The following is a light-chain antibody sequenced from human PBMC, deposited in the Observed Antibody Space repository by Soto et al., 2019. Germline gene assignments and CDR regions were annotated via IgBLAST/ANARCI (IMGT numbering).Light chain of an antibody. Sequence: DIQMTQSPSTLSASVGDRVTITCRASQSISIWLAWYQQKPGKAPKLLIYRASSLESGVPSGVSGSGSGTEFTLTISSLLPDGFATYQCQQYMTYSLTFGGGTKVEIK. V-gene: IGKV1-5*03. CDR3: QQYMTYSLT. CDR1: QSISIW. CDR2: RAS. J-gene: IGKJ4*01.